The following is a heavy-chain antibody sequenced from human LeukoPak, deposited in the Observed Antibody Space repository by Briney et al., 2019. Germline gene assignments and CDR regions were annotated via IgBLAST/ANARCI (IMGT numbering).Heavy chain of an antibody. J-gene: IGHJ5*02. CDR2: IISIFGTT. CDR1: GYTFTSYD. V-gene: IGHV1-69*13. Sequence: VASVKVSCKASGYTFTSYDINWVRQAPGQGLEWMGGIISIFGTTNYTQKFQGRVTISADESTSTAYMELSSLRSEDTAVYYCARDLTMVRGARYRPYNWFDPWGQGTLVTVSP. D-gene: IGHD3-10*01. CDR3: ARDLTMVRGARYRPYNWFDP.